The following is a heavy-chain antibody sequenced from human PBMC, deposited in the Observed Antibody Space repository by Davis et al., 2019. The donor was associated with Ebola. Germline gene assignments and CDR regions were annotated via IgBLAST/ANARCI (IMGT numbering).Heavy chain of an antibody. CDR1: GGSISSYY. CDR3: ARWDLIGEGGS. CDR2: IYSSGTT. J-gene: IGHJ4*02. D-gene: IGHD3-9*01. Sequence: SETLSLTCTVSGGSISSYYWSWIRQPPGKGLEWIGYIYSSGTTNYNPSLKSRVTISLDTSKNQFSLKLSSVTAADTAVYYCARWDLIGEGGSWGQGTLVTVSS. V-gene: IGHV4-59*01.